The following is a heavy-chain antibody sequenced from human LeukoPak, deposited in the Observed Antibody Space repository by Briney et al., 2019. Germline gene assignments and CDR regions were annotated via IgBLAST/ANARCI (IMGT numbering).Heavy chain of an antibody. V-gene: IGHV4-30-2*01. CDR3: ARGVWGFSDYYYYGMDV. D-gene: IGHD7-27*01. J-gene: IGHJ6*02. CDR2: IYHSGST. CDR1: GGSISSGGYS. Sequence: SETLSLTCAVSGGSISSGGYSWSWIRQPPGKGLEWIGYIYHSGSTYYNPSLKSRVTISVDRSKNQFSLKLSSVTAADTAVYYCARGVWGFSDYYYYGMDVWGQGTTVTVSS.